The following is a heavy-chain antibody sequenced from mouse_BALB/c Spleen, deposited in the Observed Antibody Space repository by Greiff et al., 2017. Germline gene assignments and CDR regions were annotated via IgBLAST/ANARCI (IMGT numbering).Heavy chain of an antibody. CDR2: ISSGGGST. Sequence: EVQGVESGGGLVKPGGSLKLSCAASGFAFSSYDMSWVRQTPEKRLEWVAYISSGGGSTYYPDTVKGRFTISRDNAKNTLYLQMSSLKSEDTAMYYCARSGGYGAFDYWGQGTTLTVSS. CDR3: ARSGGYGAFDY. D-gene: IGHD1-1*01. CDR1: GFAFSSYD. V-gene: IGHV5-12-1*01. J-gene: IGHJ2*01.